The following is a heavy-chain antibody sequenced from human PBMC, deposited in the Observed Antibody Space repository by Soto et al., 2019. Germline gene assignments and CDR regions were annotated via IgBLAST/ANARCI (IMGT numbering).Heavy chain of an antibody. D-gene: IGHD6-19*01. Sequence: SLAGTVSGGSRSSYYLIWIRQPPGKGLEWIGYLYYSGSTNYNPSLKSRVTISVDTSKNQFSLKLSSVTAADTAVYYCARVDPIGWYPDYWGQGTPVPVS. CDR3: ARVDPIGWYPDY. J-gene: IGHJ4*02. CDR1: GGSRSSYY. CDR2: LYYSGST. V-gene: IGHV4-59*01.